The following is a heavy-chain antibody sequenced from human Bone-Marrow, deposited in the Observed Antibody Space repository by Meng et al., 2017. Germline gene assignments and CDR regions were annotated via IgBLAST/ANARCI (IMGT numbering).Heavy chain of an antibody. CDR1: GYTFTCYG. CDR3: ASLAIFGVVIRDY. Sequence: QVQLVQSGAEVKKPGASVKVSCKASGYTFTCYGISWVRQAPGQGLEWMGRINPNSGGTNYAQKFQGRVTITRDTSISTAYMELSRLRSDDTAVYYCASLAIFGVVIRDYWGQGTLVTVSS. V-gene: IGHV1-2*06. D-gene: IGHD3-3*01. CDR2: INPNSGGT. J-gene: IGHJ4*02.